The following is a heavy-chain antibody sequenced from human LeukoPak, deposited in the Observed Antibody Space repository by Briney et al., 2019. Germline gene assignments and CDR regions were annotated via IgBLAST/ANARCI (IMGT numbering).Heavy chain of an antibody. J-gene: IGHJ5*02. Sequence: SETLSLTCAVYGGSFSGYYWSWIRQPPGKGLEWIGEINHSGSTNYNPSLKSRVTISVDTSKNQFSLKLSSVTAADTAVYYCARGSPAPHDSSGYYYDPWGQGTLVTVSS. D-gene: IGHD3-22*01. V-gene: IGHV4-34*01. CDR3: ARGSPAPHDSSGYYYDP. CDR2: INHSGST. CDR1: GGSFSGYY.